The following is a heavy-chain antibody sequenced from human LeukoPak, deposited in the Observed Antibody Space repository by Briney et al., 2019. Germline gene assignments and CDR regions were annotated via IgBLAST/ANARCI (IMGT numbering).Heavy chain of an antibody. CDR2: ISGSGGST. D-gene: IGHD2-2*01. Sequence: GGSLRLSCAASGFTFSSYAMSWVRQAPGKGLEWVSAISGSGGSTYYADSVKGRFTISRDNSKDTLYLQMNSLRAEDTAVYYCATALGVGYCSSTSCHFGYWGQGTLVTVSS. J-gene: IGHJ4*02. CDR1: GFTFSSYA. CDR3: ATALGVGYCSSTSCHFGY. V-gene: IGHV3-23*01.